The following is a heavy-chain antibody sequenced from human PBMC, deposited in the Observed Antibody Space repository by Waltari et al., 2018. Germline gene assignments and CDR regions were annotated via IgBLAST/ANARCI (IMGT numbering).Heavy chain of an antibody. D-gene: IGHD4-4*01. V-gene: IGHV4-59*01. J-gene: IGHJ4*02. CDR2: VEFSGST. CDR1: DGSIRSYY. CDR3: ARTYSRGGWYFDS. Sequence: QVQLQESGPGLVKPSETLSLSCSVSDGSIRSYYWSWIRQPPGKGPEWIGYVEFSGSTKYNSSLQSRVTISLDPSKNEFSLTLRSVTAADTAVYFCARTYSRGGWYFDSWGLGTLVTVSS.